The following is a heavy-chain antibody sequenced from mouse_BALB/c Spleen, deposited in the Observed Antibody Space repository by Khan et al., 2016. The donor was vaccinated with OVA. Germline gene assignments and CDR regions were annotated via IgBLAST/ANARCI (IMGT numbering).Heavy chain of an antibody. D-gene: IGHD2-1*01. Sequence: VQLQQSGAELVRPGASVKLSCTASGFNIKDTYMHWVKQRPEQGLEWIGRIDPSNGDTKYDPKFQDKATIPPDTSSNTAYLHLSSLTSEDTAGYDCATLYGNPLPYWGQGTLVTVSA. CDR2: IDPSNGDT. V-gene: IGHV14-3*02. CDR1: GFNIKDTY. CDR3: ATLYGNPLPY. J-gene: IGHJ3*01.